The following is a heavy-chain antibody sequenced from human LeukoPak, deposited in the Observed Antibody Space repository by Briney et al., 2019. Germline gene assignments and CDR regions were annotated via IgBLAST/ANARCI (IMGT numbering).Heavy chain of an antibody. Sequence: GGSLRLSCAASGLTFSRFAMTWVRQAPGKGLEWVSTIYGSVGNTYYADSVKGRFTISRDKSKNTLYLQMHSLRAEDTALYYCAKKAGIYGDHYVYYDYWGQGTLVTVSS. CDR1: GLTFSRFA. D-gene: IGHD4-17*01. CDR2: IYGSVGNT. V-gene: IGHV3-23*01. J-gene: IGHJ4*02. CDR3: AKKAGIYGDHYVYYDY.